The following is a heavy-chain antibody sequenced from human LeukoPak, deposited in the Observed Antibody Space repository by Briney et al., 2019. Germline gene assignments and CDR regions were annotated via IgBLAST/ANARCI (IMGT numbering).Heavy chain of an antibody. Sequence: GGSLRLSCAVSGFSVTNNYMSWVRQAPGKGLEWVSGINWNGGRTGYVDSVKGRFTISRDNAKNSLYPQMNSLRAEDTALYYCARDQGGTGSWYEGEGYWGQGTLVTVSS. J-gene: IGHJ4*02. D-gene: IGHD6-13*01. CDR2: INWNGGRT. CDR1: GFSVTNNY. V-gene: IGHV3-20*04. CDR3: ARDQGGTGSWYEGEGY.